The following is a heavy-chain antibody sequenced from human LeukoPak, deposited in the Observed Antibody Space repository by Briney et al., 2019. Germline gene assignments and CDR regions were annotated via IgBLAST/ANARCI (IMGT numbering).Heavy chain of an antibody. Sequence: SETLSLTCAVYGGSFSGYYWSWIRQPPGKGLEWIGEINHSGSTNYNPSLKSRVTISVDTSKNQFSLKLSSVTAADTAVYYCARHGGYCSSTSCYTLVDYWGQGTLVTVSS. CDR2: INHSGST. D-gene: IGHD2-2*02. V-gene: IGHV4-34*01. CDR3: ARHGGYCSSTSCYTLVDY. CDR1: GGSFSGYY. J-gene: IGHJ4*02.